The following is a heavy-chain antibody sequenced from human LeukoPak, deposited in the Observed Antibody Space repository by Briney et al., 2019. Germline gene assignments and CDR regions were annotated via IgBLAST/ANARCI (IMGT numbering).Heavy chain of an antibody. Sequence: GGSLRLSCAASGFTFSSYGMHWVRQAPGKGLEWVAVISYDGSNKYYADSVKGRFTISRDNSKNTLYLQMNSLRAEDTAVYYCAKEAGYYDSSGYFRADYWGQGTLVSVSS. J-gene: IGHJ4*02. CDR1: GFTFSSYG. CDR2: ISYDGSNK. D-gene: IGHD3-22*01. V-gene: IGHV3-30*18. CDR3: AKEAGYYDSSGYFRADY.